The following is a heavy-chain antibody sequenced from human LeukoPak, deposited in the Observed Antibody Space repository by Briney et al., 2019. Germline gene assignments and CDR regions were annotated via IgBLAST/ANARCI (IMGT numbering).Heavy chain of an antibody. CDR2: ISYDGSNK. Sequence: PGGSLRLSCAASGFTFSSYGMHWVRQAPGKGLEWVAVISYDGSNKYYADSVKGRFTISRDNSKNTLYLQMNSLRAEDTAVYYCATWPVAGHNWFDPWGQGTLVTVSS. D-gene: IGHD6-19*01. V-gene: IGHV3-30*03. CDR1: GFTFSSYG. J-gene: IGHJ5*02. CDR3: ATWPVAGHNWFDP.